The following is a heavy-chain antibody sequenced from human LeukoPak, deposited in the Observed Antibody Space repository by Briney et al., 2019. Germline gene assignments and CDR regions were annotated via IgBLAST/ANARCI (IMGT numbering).Heavy chain of an antibody. J-gene: IGHJ3*01. CDR2: IYYSGST. Sequence: SETLSLICTVSGGSISSSSYYWGWIRQPPGKGLEWIGSIYYSGSTYYNPSLKSRVTISVDTSKNHFSLKLNSVTAADTAVYYCAKPSNYYGSATDAFDFWGQGTMVTVSS. CDR3: AKPSNYYGSATDAFDF. CDR1: GGSISSSSYY. V-gene: IGHV4-39*07. D-gene: IGHD3-10*01.